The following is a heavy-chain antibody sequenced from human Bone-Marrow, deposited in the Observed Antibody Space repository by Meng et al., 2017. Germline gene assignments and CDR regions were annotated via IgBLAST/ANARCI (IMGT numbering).Heavy chain of an antibody. CDR1: GASISSSNW. Sequence: QVPRQGSGPRLVRPSGTLSLTCDVSGASISSSNWWSWVRQPPGKGLEWIGEIYHSGSTNYNPSLKSRVTISVDKSKNQFSLKLSSVTAADTAVYYCARGQYFSWWELLPAFWFDPWGQGTLVTVSS. CDR3: ARGQYFSWWELLPAFWFDP. J-gene: IGHJ5*02. CDR2: IYHSGST. V-gene: IGHV4-4*02. D-gene: IGHD1-26*01.